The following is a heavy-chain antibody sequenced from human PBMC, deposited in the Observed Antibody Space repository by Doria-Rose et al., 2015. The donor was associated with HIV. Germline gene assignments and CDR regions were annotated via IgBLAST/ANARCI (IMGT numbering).Heavy chain of an antibody. Sequence: SGFTFDDYGMTWVRQAPGKGLEWVSNINWNGGSTGYADSVKGRFTISRDNAKNSLYLQMNNLRAEDTALYYCAREVRSTIDARGNWFDPWGQGTLVTVSA. CDR1: GFTFDDYG. D-gene: IGHD6-6*01. CDR3: AREVRSTIDARGNWFDP. V-gene: IGHV3-20*03. CDR2: INWNGGST. J-gene: IGHJ5*02.